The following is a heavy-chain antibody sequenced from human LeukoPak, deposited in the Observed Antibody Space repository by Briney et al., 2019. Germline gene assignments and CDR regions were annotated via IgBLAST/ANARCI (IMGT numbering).Heavy chain of an antibody. Sequence: SETLPLTCTVSGGSISSYYWSWIRQPPGKGLEWIGYIYYSGSTNYNPSLKSRVTISVDTSKNQFSLKLSSVTAADTAVYYCARDGCGGGDCYFDYWGQGTLVTVSS. D-gene: IGHD2-21*02. CDR2: IYYSGST. J-gene: IGHJ4*02. V-gene: IGHV4-59*01. CDR3: ARDGCGGGDCYFDY. CDR1: GGSISSYY.